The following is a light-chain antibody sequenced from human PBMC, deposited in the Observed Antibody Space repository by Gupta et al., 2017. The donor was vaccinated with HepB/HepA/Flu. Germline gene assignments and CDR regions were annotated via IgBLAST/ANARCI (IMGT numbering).Light chain of an antibody. CDR3: MQALQTPCS. J-gene: IGKJ2*04. Sequence: DIVMTQSPLSLPVTPGEPASISCRSSQSLLHRNGYNYLDWYLQKPGQSPQLLIYLGSNRASGVPDRCSGSGSGTDFTLKISRVEAEDVGVYYCMQALQTPCSFGQGTKLEIK. CDR2: LGS. CDR1: QSLLHRNGYNY. V-gene: IGKV2-28*01.